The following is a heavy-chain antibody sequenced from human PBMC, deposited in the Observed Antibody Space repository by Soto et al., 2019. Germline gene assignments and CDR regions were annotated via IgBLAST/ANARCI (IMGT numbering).Heavy chain of an antibody. J-gene: IGHJ3*02. CDR2: IYYSGST. Sequence: ASETLSLACTVSGGYIISYYWSWIRQPPGKGLEWIGYIYYSGSTNYNPSLKSQVTISVDTSKNQFSPKLSSVTAADTAVYYCARESDTAMATGAFDIWGQGTMVTVSS. D-gene: IGHD5-18*01. CDR3: ARESDTAMATGAFDI. CDR1: GGYIISYY. V-gene: IGHV4-59*01.